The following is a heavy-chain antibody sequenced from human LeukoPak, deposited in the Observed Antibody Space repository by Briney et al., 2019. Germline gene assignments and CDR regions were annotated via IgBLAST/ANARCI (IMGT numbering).Heavy chain of an antibody. Sequence: SVKVSCKASGGTFSSYAISWVRQAPGQGLVWMGRIIPIFGIANYAQKFQGRVTITADKSTSTAYMELSSLRSEDTAVYYCARGDILRFLEWLGGRQYYFDYWGQGTLVTASS. D-gene: IGHD3-3*01. V-gene: IGHV1-69*04. CDR3: ARGDILRFLEWLGGRQYYFDY. J-gene: IGHJ4*02. CDR1: GGTFSSYA. CDR2: IIPIFGIA.